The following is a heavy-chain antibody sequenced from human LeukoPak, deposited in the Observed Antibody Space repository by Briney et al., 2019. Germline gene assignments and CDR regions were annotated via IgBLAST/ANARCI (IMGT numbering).Heavy chain of an antibody. D-gene: IGHD5-18*01. V-gene: IGHV4-59*01. J-gene: IGHJ4*02. CDR1: GGSLSSYY. Sequence: SETLSLTCTVSGGSLSSYYWSWIRQPPGKGLEWIGYIYYSGSTNYNPSLKSRVTISVDTSKNQFSLKLSSVTAADTAVYYCARGRYSYGGYYFDYWGQGTLVTVSS. CDR3: ARGRYSYGGYYFDY. CDR2: IYYSGST.